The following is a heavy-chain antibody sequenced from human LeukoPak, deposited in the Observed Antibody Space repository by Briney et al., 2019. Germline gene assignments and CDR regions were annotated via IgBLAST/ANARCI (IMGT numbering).Heavy chain of an antibody. CDR2: INPNSGGT. CDR1: GYTFTGYY. D-gene: IGHD2-2*03. J-gene: IGHJ5*02. Sequence: ASVKVSCKASGYTFTGYYMHWVRQALGQGLEWMGWINPNSGGTNYAQKFQGRVTMTRDTSISTAYMELSRLRSDDTAVYYCARDSFMDIVVVPAAPNWFDPWGQGTLVNVSS. V-gene: IGHV1-2*02. CDR3: ARDSFMDIVVVPAAPNWFDP.